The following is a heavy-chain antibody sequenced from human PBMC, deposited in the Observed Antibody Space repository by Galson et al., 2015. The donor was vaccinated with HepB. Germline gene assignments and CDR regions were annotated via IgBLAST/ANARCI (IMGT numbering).Heavy chain of an antibody. J-gene: IGHJ4*02. CDR3: ARVLAASYYFDY. D-gene: IGHD2-15*01. Sequence: SVKVSCKASGGTFSTYAISWVRQAPGQGLEWMGGIIPIFGTANYAQKFQGRVTITADESTSTAYMELSSLRSEDTAVYYCARVLAASYYFDYWGQGTLVTVSS. CDR2: IIPIFGTA. V-gene: IGHV1-69*13. CDR1: GGTFSTYA.